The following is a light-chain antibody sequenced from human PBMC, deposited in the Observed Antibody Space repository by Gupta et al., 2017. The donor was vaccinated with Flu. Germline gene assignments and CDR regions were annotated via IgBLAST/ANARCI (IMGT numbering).Light chain of an antibody. CDR2: RAS. V-gene: IGKV1-5*03. J-gene: IGKJ1*01. Sequence: GDRVTITCRASQSISIWLAWHQQKPGKAPKLLIYRASSLQSGVPSRFGGSGSGTEFTLTISSLQPDDFATYYCQQYDTYSWTFGQGTKVEMK. CDR3: QQYDTYSWT. CDR1: QSISIW.